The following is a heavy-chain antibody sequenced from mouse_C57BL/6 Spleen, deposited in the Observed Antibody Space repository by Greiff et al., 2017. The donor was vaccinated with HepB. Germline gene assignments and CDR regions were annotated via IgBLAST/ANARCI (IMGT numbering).Heavy chain of an antibody. J-gene: IGHJ3*01. V-gene: IGHV1-62-2*01. Sequence: QVQLQQSGAELVKPGASVKLSCKASGYTFTEYTIHWVKQRSGQGLEWIGWFYPGSGSIKYNEKFKDKATLTADKSSSTVYMELSRLTSEDSAVYFCARHEDPKAYYSNYPAWFAYWGQGTLVTVSA. D-gene: IGHD2-5*01. CDR2: FYPGSGSI. CDR1: GYTFTEYT. CDR3: ARHEDPKAYYSNYPAWFAY.